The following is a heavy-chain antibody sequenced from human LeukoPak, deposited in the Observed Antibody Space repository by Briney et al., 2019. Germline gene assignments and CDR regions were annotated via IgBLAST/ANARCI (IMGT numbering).Heavy chain of an antibody. CDR1: GFTFSSNW. Sequence: GGSLRLSCAASGFTFSSNWMTWVRQAPGKGLEWVANIKQDGSEKYYVDSVKGRFTISRDNAKKSLYLQMNSLRAEDTAMYYCARDEYLWSGYYPNQAFDYWGQGTLVTVSS. D-gene: IGHD3-3*01. CDR3: ARDEYLWSGYYPNQAFDY. J-gene: IGHJ4*02. CDR2: IKQDGSEK. V-gene: IGHV3-7*01.